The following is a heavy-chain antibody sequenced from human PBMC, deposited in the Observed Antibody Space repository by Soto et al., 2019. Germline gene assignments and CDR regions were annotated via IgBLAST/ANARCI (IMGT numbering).Heavy chain of an antibody. CDR3: AKAFFYLAYFDY. Sequence: VGSLRLSCAASGFTFRSNVMSWVRLAPGKGLEWVSGISGSGGTTYYADSVKGRFTISRDNSKNTLYLQMNSLRAEDTAVFYCAKAFFYLAYFDYWGQGTLVTVSS. V-gene: IGHV3-23*01. J-gene: IGHJ4*02. D-gene: IGHD2-21*01. CDR1: GFTFRSNV. CDR2: ISGSGGTT.